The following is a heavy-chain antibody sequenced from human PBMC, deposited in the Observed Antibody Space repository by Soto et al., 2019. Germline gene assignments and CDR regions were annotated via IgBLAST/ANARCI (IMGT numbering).Heavy chain of an antibody. Sequence: ASVKVSCKASGYTFTSYGISWVRQAPGQRLEWMGWINAYNGNTKYSQKFQGQVTISADKSISTAYLQWSSLKASDTAMYYCARRGGGMDVWGQGTTVTVSS. V-gene: IGHV1-18*01. CDR3: ARRGGGMDV. J-gene: IGHJ6*02. D-gene: IGHD3-16*01. CDR1: GYTFTSYG. CDR2: INAYNGNT.